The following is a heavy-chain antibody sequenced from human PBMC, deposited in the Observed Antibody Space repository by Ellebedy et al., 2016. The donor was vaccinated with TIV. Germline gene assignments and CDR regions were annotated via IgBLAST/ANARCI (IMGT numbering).Heavy chain of an antibody. D-gene: IGHD2-2*01. V-gene: IGHV4-4*07. Sequence: MPSETLSLTCTVSGGSISSYYWSWIRQPAGKGLEWIGRIYTSGSTNYNPSLKSRVTMSVDTSKNQFSLKLSSVTAADTAVYYCGGDCSSTSCRGGYWGRGTLVTVSS. CDR2: IYTSGST. J-gene: IGHJ4*02. CDR1: GGSISSYY. CDR3: GGDCSSTSCRGGY.